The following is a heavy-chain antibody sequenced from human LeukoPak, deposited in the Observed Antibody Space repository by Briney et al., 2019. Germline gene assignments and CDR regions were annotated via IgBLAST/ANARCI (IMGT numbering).Heavy chain of an antibody. Sequence: SETLSLTCAVYGGSFSGYYWSWIRQPPGKGLEWIGEINHSGSTNYNPSLKSRVTISVDTSKNQFSLKLSSVTAADTAVYYCARSGVGIQLWSLKDWGQGTLVTVS. V-gene: IGHV4-34*01. CDR3: ARSGVGIQLWSLKD. CDR2: INHSGST. CDR1: GGSFSGYY. J-gene: IGHJ4*02. D-gene: IGHD5-18*01.